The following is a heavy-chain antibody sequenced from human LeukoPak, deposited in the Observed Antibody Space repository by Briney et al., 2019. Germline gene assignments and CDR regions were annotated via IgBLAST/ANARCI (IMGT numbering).Heavy chain of an antibody. D-gene: IGHD1-26*01. V-gene: IGHV3-53*01. CDR1: GFIVSNNY. Sequence: PGGSLRLSCAASGFIVSNNYMSWVRQAPGKGLEWVSIIYTGGTTYYSDSVKGRFTISRDISKNTLYLQMNSLRGEDTAVYYCARDIFSGSYGGDWGQGTLVTVFS. CDR2: IYTGGTT. J-gene: IGHJ4*02. CDR3: ARDIFSGSYGGD.